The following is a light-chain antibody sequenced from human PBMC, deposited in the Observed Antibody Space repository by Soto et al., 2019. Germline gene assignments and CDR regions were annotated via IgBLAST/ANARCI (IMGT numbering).Light chain of an antibody. J-gene: IGLJ1*01. CDR3: SSYTDSSNDV. CDR1: SSDLAIYNY. Sequence: SALTQPASVSGSPGQSITISCTGTSSDLAIYNYVSWYQQQPSKAPKLMIYLVTNRPSGVSNSFSGSRSGNTASLTISGLQAEDEADYYCSSYTDSSNDVFGPGTKVTVL. V-gene: IGLV2-14*01. CDR2: LVT.